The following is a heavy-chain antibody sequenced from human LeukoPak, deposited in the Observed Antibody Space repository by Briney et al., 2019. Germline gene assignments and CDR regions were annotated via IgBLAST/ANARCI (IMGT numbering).Heavy chain of an antibody. CDR2: IKQDGSEK. Sequence: GGSLRLSCAASGFTFSSYWMSWVRQAPGKGLEWVANIKQDGSEKYYVDSVKGRFTISRDNAKNSLYLQMNSLRAEDTAVYYCARDRTYYDILTGYSFGYWGQGTLVTVSS. J-gene: IGHJ4*02. V-gene: IGHV3-7*01. CDR1: GFTFSSYW. CDR3: ARDRTYYDILTGYSFGY. D-gene: IGHD3-9*01.